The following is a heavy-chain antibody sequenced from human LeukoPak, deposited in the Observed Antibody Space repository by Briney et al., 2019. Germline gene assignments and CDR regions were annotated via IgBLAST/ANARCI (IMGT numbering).Heavy chain of an antibody. V-gene: IGHV4-30-4*07. CDR3: ARLLRVGYCSTTSCNWFDP. CDR1: GGSISSGGYS. CDR2: IYYSGST. J-gene: IGHJ5*02. Sequence: SETLSLTCAVSGGSISSGGYSWSWNRQPPGKGLEWIGYIYYSGSTYYNPSLKSRVTISVDTSKNQFSLKLSSVTAADTAVYYCARLLRVGYCSTTSCNWFDPWGQGTLVTVSS. D-gene: IGHD2-2*03.